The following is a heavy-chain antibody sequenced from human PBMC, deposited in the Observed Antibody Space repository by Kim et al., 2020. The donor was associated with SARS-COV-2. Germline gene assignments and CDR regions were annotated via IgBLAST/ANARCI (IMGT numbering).Heavy chain of an antibody. V-gene: IGHV3-30-3*01. CDR1: GFTFSSYA. CDR3: ARVLAGYSSHFDY. CDR2: ISYDGSNK. J-gene: IGHJ4*02. D-gene: IGHD2-15*01. Sequence: GGSLRLSCAASGFTFSSYAMHWVRQAPGKGLEWVAVISYDGSNKYYADSVKGRFTIARDNSKNTLYLQMNSLRAEDTAVYYCARVLAGYSSHFDYWGQGT.